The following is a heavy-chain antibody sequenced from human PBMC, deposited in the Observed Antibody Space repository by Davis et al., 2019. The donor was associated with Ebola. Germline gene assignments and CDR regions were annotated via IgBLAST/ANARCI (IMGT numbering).Heavy chain of an antibody. CDR1: GFVFSSYV. CDR2: LGLSADT. CDR3: AKDTSNVWFDV. J-gene: IGHJ3*01. V-gene: IGHV3-23*01. D-gene: IGHD6-19*01. Sequence: PGGSLRLSYAASGFVFSSYVMSWVRRAPGKGLEWVSTLGLSADTYYADSVKGRFTISRDNSKNTLHLQMDSLRVEDTAIYYCAKDTSNVWFDVWGQGTMVTVSS.